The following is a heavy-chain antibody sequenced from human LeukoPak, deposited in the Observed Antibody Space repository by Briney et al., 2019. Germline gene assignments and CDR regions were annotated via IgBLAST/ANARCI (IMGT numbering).Heavy chain of an antibody. CDR3: ATIVYGSGIYDAFDI. D-gene: IGHD3-10*01. Sequence: GESLKISCKGSGYSFTSYWIGWVRQMPGKGPEWMGIIYPGDSDTRYSPSFQGQVTISADKSISTAYLQWSSLKASDTAMYYCATIVYGSGIYDAFDIWGQGTMVTVSS. CDR1: GYSFTSYW. V-gene: IGHV5-51*01. J-gene: IGHJ3*02. CDR2: IYPGDSDT.